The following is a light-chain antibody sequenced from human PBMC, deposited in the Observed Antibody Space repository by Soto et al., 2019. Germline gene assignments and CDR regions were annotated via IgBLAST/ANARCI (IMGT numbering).Light chain of an antibody. CDR2: GAS. CDR3: QQRTDWPPWT. V-gene: IGKV3D-20*02. CDR1: QSVSNNY. J-gene: IGKJ1*01. Sequence: EIVLTQAPGTLSLSPGERATLSCRAIQSVSNNYLAWYQQKPGQAPRLLIYGASSRATGIPDRFSGSGSGTDFTLTISRLEPEDFAVYYCQQRTDWPPWTLGQGTKVDI.